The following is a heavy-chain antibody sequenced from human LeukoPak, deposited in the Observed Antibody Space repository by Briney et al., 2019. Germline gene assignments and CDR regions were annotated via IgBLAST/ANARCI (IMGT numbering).Heavy chain of an antibody. CDR2: NYYSGST. CDR3: ARAVHSSSALDF. Sequence: SETLSLTCTVSGGSISSYYWSWIRQPPGKGLEWIGFNYYSGSTNYNPSLKSRVTILVDTSKNQFSLKLTSVTGADTAVYYCARAVHSSSALDFWGQGTLVTVSS. CDR1: GGSISSYY. V-gene: IGHV4-59*01. D-gene: IGHD6-13*01. J-gene: IGHJ4*02.